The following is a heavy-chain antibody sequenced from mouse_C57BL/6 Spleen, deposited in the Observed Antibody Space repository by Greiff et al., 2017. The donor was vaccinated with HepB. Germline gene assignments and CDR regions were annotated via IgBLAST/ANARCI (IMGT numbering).Heavy chain of an antibody. D-gene: IGHD2-5*01. Sequence: QVQLKQSGAELARPGASVKLSCKASGYTFTSYGISWVKQRTGQGLEWIGEIYPRSGNTYYNEKFKGKATLTADKSSSTAYMELRSLTSEDSAVYFCARRMADSKSWYFDVWGTGTTVTVSS. CDR3: ARRMADSKSWYFDV. J-gene: IGHJ1*03. V-gene: IGHV1-81*01. CDR2: IYPRSGNT. CDR1: GYTFTSYG.